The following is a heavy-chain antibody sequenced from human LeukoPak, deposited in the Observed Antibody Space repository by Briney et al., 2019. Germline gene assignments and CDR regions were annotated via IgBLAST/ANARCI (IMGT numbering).Heavy chain of an antibody. Sequence: GGSLRLSCAASGFSFSSYAMSWVRQAPGKGLEWVSSVSESGDGTYYADSVKGRFTISRDNSKNTLYLQMNSLRAEDTAVYYCAKGPLRYFDWFLPPSPYYFDYWGQGTLVTVSS. CDR2: VSESGDGT. D-gene: IGHD3-9*01. J-gene: IGHJ4*02. V-gene: IGHV3-23*01. CDR1: GFSFSSYA. CDR3: AKGPLRYFDWFLPPSPYYFDY.